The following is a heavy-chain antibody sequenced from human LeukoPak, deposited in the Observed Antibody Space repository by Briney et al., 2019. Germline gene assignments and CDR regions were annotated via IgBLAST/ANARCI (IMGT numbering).Heavy chain of an antibody. J-gene: IGHJ4*02. CDR1: GFTVNSNY. Sequence: GGSLRLSCAASGFTVNSNYMSWVRQAPGKGLEWVGRIRSKANSYATAYAASVKGRFTISRDDSKNTAYLQMNSLKTEDTAVYYCTRLYSGSYHFDYWGQGTLVTVSS. V-gene: IGHV3-73*01. CDR3: TRLYSGSYHFDY. D-gene: IGHD1-26*01. CDR2: IRSKANSYAT.